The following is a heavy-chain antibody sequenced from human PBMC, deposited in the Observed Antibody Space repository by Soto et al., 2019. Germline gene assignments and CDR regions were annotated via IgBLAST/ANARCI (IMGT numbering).Heavy chain of an antibody. Sequence: SETLSLTCAFYGGSFSGYYWSWIRQPPGKGLEWIGEINHSGSTNYSPSLKSRVTISVDTSKNQFSLKLSSVTAADTAVYYCARPVGAVAGTNTNYFDYWGQGTLVTVSS. J-gene: IGHJ4*02. V-gene: IGHV4-34*01. CDR1: GGSFSGYY. CDR3: ARPVGAVAGTNTNYFDY. CDR2: INHSGST. D-gene: IGHD6-19*01.